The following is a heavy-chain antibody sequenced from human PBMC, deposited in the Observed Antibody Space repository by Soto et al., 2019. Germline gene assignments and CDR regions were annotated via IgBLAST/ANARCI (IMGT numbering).Heavy chain of an antibody. CDR3: ARGQYCSGTTCYSDF. J-gene: IGHJ4*02. D-gene: IGHD2-2*01. Sequence: EVQLVESGGGLVKPGGSLRLSCAASGFAFSSYSMNWVRQAPGKGLDWVSSISSTGTYIYYADSVKGRFTISRDNAKNSLYLQMNSLRAEDTAVYYCARGQYCSGTTCYSDFWGQGNLVTVSS. V-gene: IGHV3-21*06. CDR2: ISSTGTYI. CDR1: GFAFSSYS.